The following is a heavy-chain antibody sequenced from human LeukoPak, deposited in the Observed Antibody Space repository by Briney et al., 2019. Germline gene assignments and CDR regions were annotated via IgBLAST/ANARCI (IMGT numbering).Heavy chain of an antibody. CDR1: GXSISSGGYY. V-gene: IGHV4-31*03. Sequence: SQTLSLTCTVSGXSISSGGYYWSWIRQHPGKGLEWIGYIYYSGSTYYNPSLKSRVTISVDTPKNQFSLKLSSVTAADTAVYSCARGYYDSSGYYYPSSYWGQGTLVTVSS. CDR2: IYYSGST. D-gene: IGHD3-22*01. J-gene: IGHJ4*02. CDR3: ARGYYDSSGYYYPSSY.